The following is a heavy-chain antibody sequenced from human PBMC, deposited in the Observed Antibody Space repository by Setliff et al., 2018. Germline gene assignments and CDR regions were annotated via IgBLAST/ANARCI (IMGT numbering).Heavy chain of an antibody. J-gene: IGHJ4*02. Sequence: SETLSLTCTVSGVSISSTTYYWNWIRQPAGRGLEWIGRIHTGGSTNYSPTLGGRVIISLDRSENRFSLRLSSVTAADTAVYYCERELDCPTIPSCYGGQAEFDSWGQGTLVTVSS. D-gene: IGHD2-2*01. CDR1: GVSISSTTYY. V-gene: IGHV4-61*02. CDR3: ERELDCPTIPSCYGGQAEFDS. CDR2: IHTGGST.